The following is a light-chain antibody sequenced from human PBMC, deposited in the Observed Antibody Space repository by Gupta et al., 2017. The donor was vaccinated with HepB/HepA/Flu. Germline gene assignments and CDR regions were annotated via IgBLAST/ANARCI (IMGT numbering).Light chain of an antibody. CDR2: GKN. J-gene: IGLJ2*01. CDR1: SLRSYY. Sequence: SSELTQDPAVSVALGQTVRITCQGDSLRSYYASWYQQKPGQAPVLVIYGKNNRPSGIPDRFSGSSSGKTASLNITGDQAEDEADYYCTLRDSGGSHVVFGGGTYLTVL. V-gene: IGLV3-19*01. CDR3: TLRDSGGSHVV.